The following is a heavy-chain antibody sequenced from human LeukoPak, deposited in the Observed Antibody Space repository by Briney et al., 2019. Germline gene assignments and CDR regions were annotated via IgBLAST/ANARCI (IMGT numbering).Heavy chain of an antibody. CDR3: ARGYSSIWYQGGPDLH. D-gene: IGHD6-13*01. CDR1: GFTFSSYA. Sequence: PGGSLRLSCAASGFTFSSYAMSWVRQVPGEGLEWVANIKQDGSENYYVASVRGRFTISRDNAKNSLYLQMNSLRAEDTAVYYCARGYSSIWYQGGPDLHWGQGTLVTVSS. J-gene: IGHJ4*02. CDR2: IKQDGSEN. V-gene: IGHV3-7*01.